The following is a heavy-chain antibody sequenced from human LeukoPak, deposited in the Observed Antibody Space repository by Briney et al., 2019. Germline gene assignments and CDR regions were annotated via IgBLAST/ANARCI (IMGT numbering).Heavy chain of an antibody. J-gene: IGHJ4*02. CDR1: GGTFSSYA. CDR3: ASGSITIFGVAYHFDY. D-gene: IGHD3-3*01. V-gene: IGHV1-69*05. CDR2: IIPIFGTA. Sequence: SVKVSCKASGGTFSSYAISWVRQAPGQGLEWMGGIIPIFGTANYAQKFQGRVTITTDESTSTAYMELSSLRSEDTAVYCCASGSITIFGVAYHFDYWGQGTLVTVSS.